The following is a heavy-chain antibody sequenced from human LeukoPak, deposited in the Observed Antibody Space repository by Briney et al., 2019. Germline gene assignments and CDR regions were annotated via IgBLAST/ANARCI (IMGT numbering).Heavy chain of an antibody. Sequence: GGSLRLSCAASGFTFSNSWMSWVRQAPGKGLEWVATIKPDGSAQYYVDSVKGRFTISRDNSKNTLYLQMNSLRAEDTAVYYCAKEWLASTIDYWGQGTLVTVSS. D-gene: IGHD6-19*01. J-gene: IGHJ4*02. CDR1: GFTFSNSW. CDR2: IKPDGSAQ. V-gene: IGHV3-7*01. CDR3: AKEWLASTIDY.